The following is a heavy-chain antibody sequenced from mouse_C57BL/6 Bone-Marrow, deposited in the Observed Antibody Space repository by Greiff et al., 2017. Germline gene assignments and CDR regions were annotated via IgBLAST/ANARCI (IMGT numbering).Heavy chain of an antibody. J-gene: IGHJ3*01. D-gene: IGHD1-1*01. Sequence: QVQLQQSGAELVKPGASVKMSCKASGYTFTSYWITWVKQRPGQGLEWIGDIYPGSGSTNYNEKFKGKATLTVDTSSSTAYLQLSSLTSADSAVYYSARHAYYYGSSPFAYWGQGTLVTVSA. CDR2: IYPGSGST. CDR3: ARHAYYYGSSPFAY. V-gene: IGHV1-55*01. CDR1: GYTFTSYW.